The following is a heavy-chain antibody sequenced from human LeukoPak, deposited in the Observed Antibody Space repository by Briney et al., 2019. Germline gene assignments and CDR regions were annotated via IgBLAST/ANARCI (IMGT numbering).Heavy chain of an antibody. CDR2: TSRGGSDI. V-gene: IGHV3-48*03. Sequence: PGGSLRLSCATSGFTFSNPEMNWVRQAPGKGLEWVAYTSRGGSDISYADSVKGRFTISTDNANSSLYLQMNSLRAEDTAVYFCVRARLIRLENFFDYWGQGTLVTVSS. J-gene: IGHJ4*02. CDR3: VRARLIRLENFFDY. D-gene: IGHD2-21*02. CDR1: GFTFSNPE.